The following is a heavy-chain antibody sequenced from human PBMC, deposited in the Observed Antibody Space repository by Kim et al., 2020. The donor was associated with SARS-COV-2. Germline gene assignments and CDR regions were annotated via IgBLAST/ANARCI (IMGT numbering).Heavy chain of an antibody. V-gene: IGHV3-11*06. CDR3: ARENNDYVWGSYRLGWFDP. J-gene: IGHJ5*02. Sequence: GRFTLSRDNAKNSLYLQMNSLRAEDTAVYYCARENNDYVWGSYRLGWFDPWGQGTLVTVSS. D-gene: IGHD3-16*02.